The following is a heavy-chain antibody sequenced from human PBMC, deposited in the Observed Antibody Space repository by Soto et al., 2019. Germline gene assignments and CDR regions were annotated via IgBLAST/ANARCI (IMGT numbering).Heavy chain of an antibody. CDR1: GFTFSSYG. Sequence: VQLVESGGGVVQPGRSLRLSCAASGFTFSSYGMHWVRQAPGKGLEWVAVISYDGSNNYYADSVKGRFTISRDNSKNTLYLQMNSLRAEDTAVYYCAKDVVVGATTGLGDYYYYYGMDVWGQGTTFTVAS. J-gene: IGHJ6*02. V-gene: IGHV3-30*18. CDR2: ISYDGSNN. D-gene: IGHD1-26*01. CDR3: AKDVVVGATTGLGDYYYYYGMDV.